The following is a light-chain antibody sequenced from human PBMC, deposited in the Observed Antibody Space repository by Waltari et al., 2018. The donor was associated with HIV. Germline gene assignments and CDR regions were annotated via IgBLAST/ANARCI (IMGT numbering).Light chain of an antibody. CDR1: QSVLHSSNKNNY. CDR3: QQYYSTPRT. J-gene: IGKJ1*01. CDR2: WAS. V-gene: IGKV4-1*01. Sequence: DVVMTQSPDSLAVSLGERATINCKSSQSVLHSSNKNNYLAWYQQKPGQPPKLLIYWASTRESGVPDRFSGSGSGTDFTLTISSLQAEDVAVYYCQQYYSTPRTFGQGTKVEIK.